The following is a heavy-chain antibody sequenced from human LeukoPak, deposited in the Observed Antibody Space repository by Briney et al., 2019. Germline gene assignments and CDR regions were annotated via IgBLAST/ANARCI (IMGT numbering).Heavy chain of an antibody. Sequence: PSETLSLTCAVYGGSFSGYYWSWIRQPPGKGLEWIGEINHSGSTNYNPSLKSRVTISVDTSKNQFSLKLSSVTAADTAVYYCARALTLYSSSSVRAGPKKYYFDYWGQGTLVTVSS. J-gene: IGHJ4*02. D-gene: IGHD6-13*01. CDR2: INHSGST. V-gene: IGHV4-34*01. CDR3: ARALTLYSSSSVRAGPKKYYFDY. CDR1: GGSFSGYY.